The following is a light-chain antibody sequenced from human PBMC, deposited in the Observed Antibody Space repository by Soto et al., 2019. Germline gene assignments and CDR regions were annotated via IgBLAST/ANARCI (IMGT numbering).Light chain of an antibody. CDR1: SSDVGSYNL. Sequence: QSFLTQPASVSGSPGQSVTISCTGTSSDVGSYNLVSWYQQHPGKAPKVVIYEDTKRPSGVSDHFSGSKSGNTASLTISGLQADDEADYYCSSYAGSSTLVFGGGTKVTVL. J-gene: IGLJ3*02. V-gene: IGLV2-23*01. CDR2: EDT. CDR3: SSYAGSSTLV.